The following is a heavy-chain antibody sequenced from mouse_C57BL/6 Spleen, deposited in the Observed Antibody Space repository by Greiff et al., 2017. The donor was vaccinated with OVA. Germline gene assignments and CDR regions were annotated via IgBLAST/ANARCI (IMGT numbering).Heavy chain of an antibody. CDR1: GYTFTDYY. CDR2: INPNNGGT. V-gene: IGHV1-26*01. J-gene: IGHJ3*01. Sequence: EVKLQQSGPELVKPGASVKISCKASGYTFTDYYMNWVKQSHGKSLEWIGDINPNNGGTSYNQKFKGKATLTVDKSSSTAYMELRSLTSEDSAVYYCARPPPYGSTFAYWGQGTLVTVSA. CDR3: ARPPPYGSTFAY. D-gene: IGHD1-1*01.